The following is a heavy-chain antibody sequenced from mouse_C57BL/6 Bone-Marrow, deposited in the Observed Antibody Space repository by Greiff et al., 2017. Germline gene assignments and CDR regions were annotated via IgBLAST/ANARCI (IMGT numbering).Heavy chain of an antibody. D-gene: IGHD2-1*01. CDR2: IWTGGGT. CDR1: GFSLTSYA. CDR3: ASYYGNPYWYFDV. Sequence: VKLEESGPGLVAPSQSLSITCSVSGFSLTSYAISWVRQPPGKGLEWLGVIWTGGGTNYNSALKSRLSISKVNSKSQVFLKMNSLQTDDTARYSCASYYGNPYWYFDVWGTGTTVTVSS. V-gene: IGHV2-9-1*01. J-gene: IGHJ1*03.